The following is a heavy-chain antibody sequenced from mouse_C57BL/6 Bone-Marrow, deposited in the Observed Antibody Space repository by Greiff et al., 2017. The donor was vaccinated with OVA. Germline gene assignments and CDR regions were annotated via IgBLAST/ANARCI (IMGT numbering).Heavy chain of an antibody. D-gene: IGHD1-1*01. Sequence: QVQLQQSGPGLVQPSQSLSITCTVSGFSFTSYGVHWVRQSPGKGLEWLGVIWSGGSTDYNAAFIYRLSISKDNSKSQVFFKMNSLQADDTAIYYCARSYYGSRFYAMDYWGQGTSVTVSS. CDR3: ARSYYGSRFYAMDY. CDR2: IWSGGST. CDR1: GFSFTSYG. J-gene: IGHJ4*01. V-gene: IGHV2-2*01.